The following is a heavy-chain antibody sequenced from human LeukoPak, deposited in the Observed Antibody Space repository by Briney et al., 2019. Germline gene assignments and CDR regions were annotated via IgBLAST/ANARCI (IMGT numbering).Heavy chain of an antibody. Sequence: GTSLRLSCAMSGFTFTNNAMTWVRQAPGKGLEWVSTIGGGDVEIHYADSVKGRFTISRDNSKNTLYLQMNSLRAEDTAVYYCGRGHRFCSRGNCNSPVDYWGQGTLVTVSS. J-gene: IGHJ4*02. V-gene: IGHV3-23*01. D-gene: IGHD2-15*01. CDR3: GRGHRFCSRGNCNSPVDY. CDR1: GFTFTNNA. CDR2: IGGGDVEI.